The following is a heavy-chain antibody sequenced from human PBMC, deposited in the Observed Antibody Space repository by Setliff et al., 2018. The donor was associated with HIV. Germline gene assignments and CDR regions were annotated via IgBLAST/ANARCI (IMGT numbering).Heavy chain of an antibody. Sequence: PGESLKISCKGSGYSFTSYWIGWVRQMPGKGLEWMGIIYPGDSDTRYSPSFQGQVTISADKSINTAYLRWRRLRASDTAMYYCAKHGFERKSPYNWFDSWGQGTLVTVSS. CDR3: AKHGFERKSPYNWFDS. CDR2: IYPGDSDT. CDR1: GYSFTSYW. J-gene: IGHJ5*01. D-gene: IGHD3-16*01. V-gene: IGHV5-51*01.